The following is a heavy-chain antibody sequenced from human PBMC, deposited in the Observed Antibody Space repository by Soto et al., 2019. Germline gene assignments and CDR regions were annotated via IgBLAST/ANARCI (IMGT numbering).Heavy chain of an antibody. CDR1: GFTFSSYG. CDR2: IWYDGSNK. V-gene: IGHV3-33*01. Sequence: PGGSLRLSCAASGFTFSSYGMHWVRQAPGKGLEWVAVIWYDGSNKYYADSVKGRFTISRDNSKNTLYLQMNSLRAEDTAVYYCARGKIVVVPAATLYGMDVWGQGTTVTVSS. J-gene: IGHJ6*02. D-gene: IGHD2-2*01. CDR3: ARGKIVVVPAATLYGMDV.